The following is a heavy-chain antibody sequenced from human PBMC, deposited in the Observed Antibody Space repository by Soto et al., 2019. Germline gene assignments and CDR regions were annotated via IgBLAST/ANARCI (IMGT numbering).Heavy chain of an antibody. D-gene: IGHD6-13*01. CDR1: GFAFGIYS. Sequence: ESGGGLVQPGGSLRLSCAASGFAFGIYSMNWVRQAPGKGLEWVSFISSSSSAIYYADSGKGRFTVSRYNAKKSLLLQMSNLRAEDTAVYYCASRTAAAGIVAWGLGTLVTVSS. J-gene: IGHJ4*02. CDR3: ASRTAAAGIVA. V-gene: IGHV3-48*01. CDR2: ISSSSSAI.